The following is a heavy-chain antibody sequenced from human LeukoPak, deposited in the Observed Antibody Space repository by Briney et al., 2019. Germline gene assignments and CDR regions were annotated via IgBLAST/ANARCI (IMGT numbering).Heavy chain of an antibody. V-gene: IGHV1-2*02. CDR3: ARDVGFRMVRGVMSDY. CDR1: GYTFTGYY. D-gene: IGHD3-10*01. J-gene: IGHJ4*02. Sequence: ASVKVSCKASGYTFTGYYMHWVRQAPGQGLECMGWINPNSGGTNYAQKFQGRVTMTRDTSISTAYMELSRLRSDDTAVYYCARDVGFRMVRGVMSDYWGQGTLVTVSS. CDR2: INPNSGGT.